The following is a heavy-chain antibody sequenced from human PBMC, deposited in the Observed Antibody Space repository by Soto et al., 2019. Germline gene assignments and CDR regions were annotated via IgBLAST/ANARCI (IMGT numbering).Heavy chain of an antibody. CDR2: ISWNSGSI. J-gene: IGHJ6*04. CDR1: GFTFDDYA. CDR3: AKDKAGVVAAILTV. Sequence: GGSLRLSCAASGFTFDDYAMHWVRQAPGKGLEWVSGISWNSGSIGYADSVKGRFTISRDNAKNSLYLQMNSLRAEDTALYYCAKDKAGVVAAILTVWGKGTTVTVSS. V-gene: IGHV3-9*01. D-gene: IGHD2-15*01.